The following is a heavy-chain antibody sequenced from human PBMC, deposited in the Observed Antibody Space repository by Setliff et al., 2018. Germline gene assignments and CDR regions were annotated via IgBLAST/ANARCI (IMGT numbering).Heavy chain of an antibody. J-gene: IGHJ6*02. CDR2: IYYSGST. V-gene: IGHV4-61*01. CDR1: GGSISSGSYY. Sequence: SETLSLTCTVSGGSISSGSYYWSWIRQPPGKGLEWIGYIYYSGSTNYNPSLKSRVTISVDTSKNQFSLKLSSVTAADTAVYYCAREHGYSYGQTYYYYGMDVWGQGTTVTVS. CDR3: AREHGYSYGQTYYYYGMDV. D-gene: IGHD5-18*01.